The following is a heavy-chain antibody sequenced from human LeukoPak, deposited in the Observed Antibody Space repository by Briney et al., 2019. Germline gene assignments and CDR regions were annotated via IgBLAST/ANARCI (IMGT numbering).Heavy chain of an antibody. CDR2: IYYSGST. J-gene: IGHJ4*02. V-gene: IGHV4-39*07. CDR3: ARVRRKDILTGWKEEPIDY. Sequence: SETLSLTCTVSGGSISSGDYYWSWIRQPPGKGLEWIGSIYYSGSTYYNPSLKSRVTISVDTSKNQFSLKLSSVTAADTAVYYCARVRRKDILTGWKEEPIDYWGQGTLVTVSS. D-gene: IGHD3-9*01. CDR1: GGSISSGDYY.